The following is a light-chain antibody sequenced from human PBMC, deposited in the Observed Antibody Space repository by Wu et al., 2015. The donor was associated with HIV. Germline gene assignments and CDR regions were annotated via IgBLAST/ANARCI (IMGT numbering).Light chain of an antibody. V-gene: IGKV1-39*01. CDR3: QQSYSTPST. J-gene: IGKJ4*01. Sequence: DIQMTQSPSSLSASVGDGVTITCRASQSISSYLNWYQQKPGKAPKLLIYAASSLQSGVPSRFSGSGSGTDFTLTISSLQPEDFATYYCQQSYSTPSTFGGGTKVEIK. CDR2: AAS. CDR1: QSISSY.